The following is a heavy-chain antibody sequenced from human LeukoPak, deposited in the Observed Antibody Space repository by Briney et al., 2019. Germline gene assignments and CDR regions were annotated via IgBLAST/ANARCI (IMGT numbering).Heavy chain of an antibody. Sequence: ASVKVSCKASGYTFTSYYMHWVRQAPGQGLEWMGIINPSGGSTSYAQKFQGRVTMTRDTSTSTVYMELSSLRSEDTAVYYCASVQLPYSSGWSHFDYWGQGTLVTVSS. V-gene: IGHV1-46*01. J-gene: IGHJ4*02. D-gene: IGHD6-19*01. CDR3: ASVQLPYSSGWSHFDY. CDR1: GYTFTSYY. CDR2: INPSGGST.